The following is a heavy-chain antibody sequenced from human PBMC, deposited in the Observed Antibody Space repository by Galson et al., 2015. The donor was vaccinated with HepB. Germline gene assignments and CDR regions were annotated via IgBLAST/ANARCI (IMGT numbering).Heavy chain of an antibody. CDR2: ISGSGGST. D-gene: IGHD1-26*01. Sequence: SLRLSCAASGFTFSSYAMSWVRQAPGKGLEWVSAISGSGGSTYYADSVKGRFTISRDNSKNTLYLQMNSLRAEDTAVYYCANANSGSYYEHAFDIWGQGTMVTVSS. J-gene: IGHJ3*02. CDR3: ANANSGSYYEHAFDI. CDR1: GFTFSSYA. V-gene: IGHV3-23*01.